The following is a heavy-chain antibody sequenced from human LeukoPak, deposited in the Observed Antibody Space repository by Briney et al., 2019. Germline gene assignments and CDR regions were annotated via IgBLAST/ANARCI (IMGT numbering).Heavy chain of an antibody. D-gene: IGHD3-22*01. CDR3: AYSSGYYH. J-gene: IGHJ1*01. Sequence: GGSLRLSCSASGFTFSLYAMHWVRQAPGRGLEYVSAITSNGGSTYYADSVKGRFTISTDNSKNTLYLHMSTLRPEDTAVYYCAYSSGYYHWGQGTLVTVSS. CDR2: ITSNGGST. V-gene: IGHV3-64D*06. CDR1: GFTFSLYA.